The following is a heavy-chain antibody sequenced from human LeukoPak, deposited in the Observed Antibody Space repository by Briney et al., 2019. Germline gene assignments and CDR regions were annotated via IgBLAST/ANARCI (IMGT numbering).Heavy chain of an antibody. V-gene: IGHV3-48*03. CDR2: ISSSGSTI. Sequence: PGGSLRLSCAASGFTFSSYEMNWVRQAPGKGLEWVSYISSSGSTIYYADSVKGRFTISRDNAKNSLYLQMNSLRAEDTAVYYCARAREGLFDYWGQGTLVTVSS. J-gene: IGHJ4*02. D-gene: IGHD1-26*01. CDR3: ARAREGLFDY. CDR1: GFTFSSYE.